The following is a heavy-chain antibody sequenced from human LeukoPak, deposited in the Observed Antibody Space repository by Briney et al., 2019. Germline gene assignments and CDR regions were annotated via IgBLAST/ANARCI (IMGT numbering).Heavy chain of an antibody. CDR2: INNDGSRT. V-gene: IGHV3-74*01. CDR1: GFTFSTYW. Sequence: PGGSLRLSCAASGFTFSTYWMHWVRQAPGKGLVWVSRINNDGSRTTYADSVKGRFTISRDNAKNSLYLQMNSLRAEDTAVYYCARDGGRYYGSGSYYTPFDIWGQGTMVTVSS. D-gene: IGHD3-10*01. J-gene: IGHJ3*02. CDR3: ARDGGRYYGSGSYYTPFDI.